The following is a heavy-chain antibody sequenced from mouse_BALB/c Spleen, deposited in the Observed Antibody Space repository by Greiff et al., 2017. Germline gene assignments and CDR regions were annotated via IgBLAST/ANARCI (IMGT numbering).Heavy chain of an antibody. D-gene: IGHD2-1*01. CDR2: IWGDGST. Sequence: QVQLKESGPGLVAPSQSLSITCTVSGFSLTGYGVNWVRQPPGKGLEWLGMIWGDGSTDYNSALKSRLSISKDNSKSQVFLKMNSLQTDDTARYYCARDQGYGNLYYAMDYWGQGTSVTVSS. CDR1: GFSLTGYG. V-gene: IGHV2-6-7*01. CDR3: ARDQGYGNLYYAMDY. J-gene: IGHJ4*01.